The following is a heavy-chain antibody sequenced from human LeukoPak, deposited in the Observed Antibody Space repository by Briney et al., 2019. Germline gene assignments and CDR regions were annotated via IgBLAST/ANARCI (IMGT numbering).Heavy chain of an antibody. D-gene: IGHD5-24*01. CDR2: ISAYNGNT. V-gene: IGHV1-18*01. CDR3: ARWLQVNGFDY. CDR1: GYTFTSYG. Sequence: GASVTVSCTASGYTFTSYGISWVRQAPGQGLEWMGWISAYNGNTNYAQKLQGRVTMTTDTSTSTAYMELRSLRSDDTAVYYCARWLQVNGFDYWGQGTLVTVSS. J-gene: IGHJ4*02.